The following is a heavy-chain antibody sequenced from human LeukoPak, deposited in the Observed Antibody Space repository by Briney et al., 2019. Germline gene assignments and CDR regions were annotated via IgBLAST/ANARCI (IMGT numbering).Heavy chain of an antibody. CDR2: ISGSDGST. Sequence: GGSLRLSCAASGFTFSSYSMNWVRQAPGKGLEWVSTISGSDGSTYYADSVKGRFTISRDNSKNTMYLQMNTLRAEDTAIYYCAKRLVAGYCSGGDRYSDHYFDYWGQGTLVTVSS. J-gene: IGHJ4*02. D-gene: IGHD2-15*01. CDR1: GFTFSSYS. V-gene: IGHV3-23*01. CDR3: AKRLVAGYCSGGDRYSDHYFDY.